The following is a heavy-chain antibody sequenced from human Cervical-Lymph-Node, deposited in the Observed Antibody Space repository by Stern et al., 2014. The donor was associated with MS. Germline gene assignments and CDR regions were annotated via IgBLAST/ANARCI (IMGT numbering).Heavy chain of an antibody. D-gene: IGHD4-23*01. Sequence: VQLVESGGGVVQPGRSLRLSCAASGFTFSSSGMHWVRQAPGKGLEWLARKWDGGSKRYNSDPVKSRYTISRDNSKNTLYLQMNSLRAEDTAVYYCAREGGNTAEYFQHWGQGTLVTVSS. CDR3: AREGGNTAEYFQH. V-gene: IGHV3-33*01. CDR2: KWDGGSKR. CDR1: GFTFSSSG. J-gene: IGHJ1*01.